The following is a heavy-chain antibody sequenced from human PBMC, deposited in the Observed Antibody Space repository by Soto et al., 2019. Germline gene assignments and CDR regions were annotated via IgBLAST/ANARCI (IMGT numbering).Heavy chain of an antibody. D-gene: IGHD2-15*01. CDR1: GGTFSSYA. CDR2: IIPIFGTA. CDR3: ARAKGGTSWYYFDY. Sequence: QVQLVQSGAEVKKPGSSVKVSCKASGGTFSSYAISWVRQAPGQGLEWMGGIIPIFGTANYAQKFQGRVTITADESTSTAYMALSSLRSEDTAVYYCARAKGGTSWYYFDYWGQGTLVTVSS. J-gene: IGHJ4*02. V-gene: IGHV1-69*12.